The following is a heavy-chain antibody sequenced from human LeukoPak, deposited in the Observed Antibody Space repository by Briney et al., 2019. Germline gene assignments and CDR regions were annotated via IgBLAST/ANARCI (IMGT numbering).Heavy chain of an antibody. CDR1: RFTFSNYG. Sequence: GGSLRLSCAASRFTFSNYGIHWVRQAPGKGLEWVAFIRFDGSNEYYADSVKGRFTISRDNAKNSLYLQMNSLRAEDTAVYYCARMTAIRLYFDYWGQGTLVTVSS. CDR3: ARMTAIRLYFDY. CDR2: IRFDGSNE. J-gene: IGHJ4*02. V-gene: IGHV3-30*02. D-gene: IGHD2-21*02.